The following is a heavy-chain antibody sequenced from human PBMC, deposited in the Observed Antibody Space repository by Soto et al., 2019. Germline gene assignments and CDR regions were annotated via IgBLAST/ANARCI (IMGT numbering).Heavy chain of an antibody. CDR2: IYHSGST. V-gene: IGHV4-30-2*01. D-gene: IGHD3-9*01. J-gene: IGHJ4*02. Sequence: RSLTCAVSGGSISSGGYSWSWIRQPPGKGLEWIGYIYHSGSTYYNPSLKSRVTISVDRSKNQFSLKLSSVTAADTAVYYCAGGLRYFDWSFDYWGKGTLVTVSS. CDR3: AGGLRYFDWSFDY. CDR1: GGSISSGGYS.